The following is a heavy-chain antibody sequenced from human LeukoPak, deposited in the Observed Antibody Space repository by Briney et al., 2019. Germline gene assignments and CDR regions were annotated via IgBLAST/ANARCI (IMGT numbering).Heavy chain of an antibody. CDR3: ARASSVTAGPFDY. V-gene: IGHV3-11*04. D-gene: IGHD5/OR15-5a*01. CDR2: ISSSGSTI. Sequence: AGGSLRLSCAASGFTFSDYYMSWIRQAPGKGLEWVSYISSSGSTIYYADSVKGRFTISRDNAKNSPYLQMNSLRAEDTAVYYCARASSVTAGPFDYWGQGTLVTVSS. CDR1: GFTFSDYY. J-gene: IGHJ4*02.